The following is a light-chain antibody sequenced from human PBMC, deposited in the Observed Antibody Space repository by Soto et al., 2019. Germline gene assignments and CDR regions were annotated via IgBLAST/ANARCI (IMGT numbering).Light chain of an antibody. CDR2: LGS. Sequence: DIVMTQSPLSLPVTPGEPASISCRSSQSLLHSNGYNQLDWYLQKPGQSPQLLVYLGSNRASGVPDRYSGSGPGTDFTLKISRVEAEDVGIYYCMQRLQTPLTFGGGTKVEIK. V-gene: IGKV2-28*01. CDR1: QSLLHSNGYNQ. CDR3: MQRLQTPLT. J-gene: IGKJ4*01.